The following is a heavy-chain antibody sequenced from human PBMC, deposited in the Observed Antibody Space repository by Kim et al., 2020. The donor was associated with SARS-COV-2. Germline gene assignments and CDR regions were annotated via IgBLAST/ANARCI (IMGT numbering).Heavy chain of an antibody. CDR2: IIPIFGTA. CDR3: ARGYNVDTAIYYYGMDV. Sequence: SVKVSCKASGGTFSSYAISWVRQAPGQGLEWMGGIIPIFGTANYAQKFQGRVTITADESTSTAYMELSSLRSEDTAVYYCARGYNVDTAIYYYGMDVWGQGTTVTVSS. J-gene: IGHJ6*02. CDR1: GGTFSSYA. D-gene: IGHD5-18*01. V-gene: IGHV1-69*13.